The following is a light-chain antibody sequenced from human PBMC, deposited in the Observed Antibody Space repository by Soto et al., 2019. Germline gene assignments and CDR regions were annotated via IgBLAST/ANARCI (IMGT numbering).Light chain of an antibody. Sequence: DIPMTQSPSTLPASVGDRVTITCRASQRISNWLAWYQQKPGKAPKLLIYKASSLGTGVPSRFSGSGSGTEVTLTICRLQPDDLATYYCQKYGRAWTFGQGTKGQIK. CDR2: KAS. J-gene: IGKJ1*01. CDR3: QKYGRAWT. CDR1: QRISNW. V-gene: IGKV1-5*03.